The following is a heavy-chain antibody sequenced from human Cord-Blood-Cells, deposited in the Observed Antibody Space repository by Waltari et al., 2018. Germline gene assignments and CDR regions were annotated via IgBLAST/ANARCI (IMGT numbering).Heavy chain of an antibody. CDR3: ARPKTGRYFDL. CDR2: INHSGST. V-gene: IGHV4-34*01. D-gene: IGHD1-1*01. J-gene: IGHJ2*01. CDR1: GGSFSGYY. Sequence: QVQLQQWGAGLLKPSETLSLTCAVYGGSFSGYYWSWIRQPPGKGLEWIGEINHSGSTNYNPSLKSRVTISVDTSKNQFSLKLSSVTAADTAVYYCARPKTGRYFDLWGRDTLVTVSS.